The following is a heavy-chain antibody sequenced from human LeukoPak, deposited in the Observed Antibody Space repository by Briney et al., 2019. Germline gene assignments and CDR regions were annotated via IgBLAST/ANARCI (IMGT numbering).Heavy chain of an antibody. D-gene: IGHD5/OR15-5a*01. CDR3: ARDQATVSTPWVDY. CDR2: INPNSGGT. CDR1: GYTFTNYY. V-gene: IGHV1-2*02. J-gene: IGHJ4*02. Sequence: ASGKVSCKASGYTFTNYYMHWVRQAPGQGLEWMGWINPNSGGTNSAQKFQGRVTMTRDTSISTAYMDLSSLRSDDTAVYYCARDQATVSTPWVDYWGQGTLVTVSS.